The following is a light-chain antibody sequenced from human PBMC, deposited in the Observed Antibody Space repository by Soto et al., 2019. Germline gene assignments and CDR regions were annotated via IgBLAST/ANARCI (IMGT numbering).Light chain of an antibody. CDR2: DAS. CDR3: QQYNNWPRT. V-gene: IGKV3-15*01. Sequence: EIVVTQSPATLSVSPGERATLSCRASQSVSSNLAGYQQKPGHAPRLLIYDASTRATGIPARFSGSGSGTEFTLTISSLQSEDFAVYYCQQYNNWPRTFGQGTKLEIK. J-gene: IGKJ2*01. CDR1: QSVSSN.